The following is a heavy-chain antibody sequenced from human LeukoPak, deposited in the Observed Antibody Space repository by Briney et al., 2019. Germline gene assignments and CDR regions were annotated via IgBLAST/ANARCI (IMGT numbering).Heavy chain of an antibody. CDR1: GFTFSSYW. J-gene: IGHJ4*02. Sequence: GGSLRLSCAASGFTFSSYWMSWVRQAPGKGLEWVSSISSSSSYIYYADSVKGRFTISRDNAKDTLYLHMNSLTAEDTAVYYCARGAKWAYYFDYWGQGTLVTVSS. D-gene: IGHD1-26*01. V-gene: IGHV3-21*01. CDR2: ISSSSSYI. CDR3: ARGAKWAYYFDY.